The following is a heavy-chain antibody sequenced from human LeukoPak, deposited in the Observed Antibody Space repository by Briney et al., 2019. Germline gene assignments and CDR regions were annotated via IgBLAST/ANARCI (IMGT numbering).Heavy chain of an antibody. CDR1: GGSISSGSYY. CDR2: IYTSGST. CDR3: ASDYDILTGYSLFDY. D-gene: IGHD3-9*01. V-gene: IGHV4-61*02. J-gene: IGHJ4*02. Sequence: SETLSLTCTVSGGSISSGSYYWSWIRQPAGKGLEWIGRIYTSGSTNYNPSLKSRVTISVDTSKNQFSLKLSSVTAADTAVYYCASDYDILTGYSLFDYWGQGTLVTVSS.